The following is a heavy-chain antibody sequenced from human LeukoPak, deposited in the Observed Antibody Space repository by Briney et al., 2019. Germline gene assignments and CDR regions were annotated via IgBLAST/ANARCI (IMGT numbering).Heavy chain of an antibody. Sequence: SQTLSLTCAISGDSVSSNSAAWNWIRQSPSGGLEWLGRTYYRSKWYNDYAVSVKSRITINPDTSKNQFSLQLNSVTPEDTAVYYCAREKDENYDILTPREHNWFDPWGQGTLVTVSS. CDR1: GDSVSSNSAA. J-gene: IGHJ5*02. CDR2: TYYRSKWYN. V-gene: IGHV6-1*01. CDR3: AREKDENYDILTPREHNWFDP. D-gene: IGHD3-9*01.